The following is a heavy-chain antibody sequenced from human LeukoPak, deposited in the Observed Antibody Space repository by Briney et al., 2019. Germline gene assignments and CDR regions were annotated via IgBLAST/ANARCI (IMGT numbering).Heavy chain of an antibody. CDR2: IYYDGTT. J-gene: IGHJ4*02. Sequence: SETLSLTCTVSGGSIRSGSYYWGWIRQPPGKGLEFIGTIYYDGTTYYNPSLKSRVTISVDTSKNQFSLELSAVTAADTAAYYCARWGFTSSRGYFDYWGQGTLVIVSS. V-gene: IGHV4-39*01. D-gene: IGHD2-2*01. CDR1: GGSIRSGSYY. CDR3: ARWGFTSSRGYFDY.